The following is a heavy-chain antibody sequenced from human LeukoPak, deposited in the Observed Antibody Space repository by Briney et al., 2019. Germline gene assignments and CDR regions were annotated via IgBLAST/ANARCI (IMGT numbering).Heavy chain of an antibody. CDR2: ISSSSSTI. Sequence: GGSLRLSCAASGFTFSSYSMNWVRQAPGKGLEWVSYISSSSSTIYYADSVKGRFTISRDNAKNSLYLQMNSLRAEDTAVYYCARVRYYYDSSGYYFDYWGQGTLVTVSS. CDR3: ARVRYYYDSSGYYFDY. CDR1: GFTFSSYS. J-gene: IGHJ4*02. D-gene: IGHD3-22*01. V-gene: IGHV3-48*01.